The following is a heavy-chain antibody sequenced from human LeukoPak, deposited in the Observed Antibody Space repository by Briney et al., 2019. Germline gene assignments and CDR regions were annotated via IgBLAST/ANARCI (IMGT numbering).Heavy chain of an antibody. Sequence: GGSLRLSCAASGFTFSSYWMSWVRQAPGKGLEWVANIKQDGSEKYYVDSVKGRLTISRDNAKNSLYLQMNSLRAEDTAVYYCARDTYGDYEDYWGQGTLVTVSS. V-gene: IGHV3-7*01. CDR3: ARDTYGDYEDY. CDR2: IKQDGSEK. J-gene: IGHJ4*02. CDR1: GFTFSSYW. D-gene: IGHD4-17*01.